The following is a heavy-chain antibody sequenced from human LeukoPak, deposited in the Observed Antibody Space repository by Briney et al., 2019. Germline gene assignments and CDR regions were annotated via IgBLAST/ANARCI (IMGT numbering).Heavy chain of an antibody. V-gene: IGHV4-39*07. CDR3: VRGLRSFDY. Sequence: SETLSLTCTVSGGSITSSGFYGGWIRQPPGKGLEWVASVYYSGNTYYNLSLKGRLTISVDTSKSQFSLNVYSVTAADTALYYCVRGLRSFDYWGQGILVTVSS. J-gene: IGHJ4*02. CDR2: VYYSGNT. CDR1: GGSITSSGFY.